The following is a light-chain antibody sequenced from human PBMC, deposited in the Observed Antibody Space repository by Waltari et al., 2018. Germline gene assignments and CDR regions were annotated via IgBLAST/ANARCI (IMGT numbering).Light chain of an antibody. V-gene: IGKV2-28*01. J-gene: IGKJ2*01. CDR2: LGS. CDR3: MQALQTPRT. CDR1: QSLLHSNGYNY. Sequence: DIVMTQSPLSLPVTPGEPASISCRFRQSLLHSNGYNYLDWYLQKPGQSPQLLIYLGSNRASGVPDRFSGSGSGTDFTLKISRVEAEDVGVYYCMQALQTPRTFGQGTKLEIK.